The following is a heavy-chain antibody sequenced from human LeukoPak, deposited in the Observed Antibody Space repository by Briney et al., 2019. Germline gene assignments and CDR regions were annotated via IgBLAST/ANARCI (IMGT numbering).Heavy chain of an antibody. D-gene: IGHD3-10*01. CDR1: GGSFSGYY. Sequence: SGTLSLTCAVYGGSFSGYYWRWIRQPPGKGLVWIGEINPSGSTNYNPSFKSRVTIFVDKSKNQISFTLSTVTAADTAVYYCARYGARPVDYWGQGTLVTVSS. CDR3: ARYGARPVDY. CDR2: INPSGST. J-gene: IGHJ4*02. V-gene: IGHV4-34*01.